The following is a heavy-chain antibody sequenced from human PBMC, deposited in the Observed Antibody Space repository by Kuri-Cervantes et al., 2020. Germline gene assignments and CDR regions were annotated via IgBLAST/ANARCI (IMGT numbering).Heavy chain of an antibody. Sequence: ASVKVSCKASGYTFTSYGISWVRQAPGQGLEWMGWISAYNGNTNYAQKFQGRVTITTDESTSTAYMELSSLRSEDTAVYYCARPARGYSGYDWAEDAFDIWGQGTMVTVSS. CDR3: ARPARGYSGYDWAEDAFDI. CDR1: GYTFTSYG. J-gene: IGHJ3*02. CDR2: ISAYNGNT. V-gene: IGHV1-18*01. D-gene: IGHD5-12*01.